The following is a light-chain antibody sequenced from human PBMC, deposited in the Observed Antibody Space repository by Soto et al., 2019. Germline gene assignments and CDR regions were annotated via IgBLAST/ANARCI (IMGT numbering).Light chain of an antibody. CDR1: QSVSSDY. CDR2: GAS. Sequence: EIVMTQSPATLSVSPGERATLSCRASQSVSSDYLVWYQQKPGQAPRLLIYGASSRATGIPARFSGSGSGTDFTLTISSLEPEDFAVYFCQQRSKWPITFGQGTRLEIK. V-gene: IGKV3D-20*02. J-gene: IGKJ5*01. CDR3: QQRSKWPIT.